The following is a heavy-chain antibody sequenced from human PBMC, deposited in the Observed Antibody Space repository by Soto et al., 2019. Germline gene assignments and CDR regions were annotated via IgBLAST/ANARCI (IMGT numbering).Heavy chain of an antibody. CDR1: VFSLSSGYY. J-gene: IGHJ4*02. D-gene: IGHD1-26*01. CDR2: IYHSGST. CDR3: ARGKWETYYFDY. V-gene: IGHV4-38-2*01. Sequence: PSETLCVSCVYSVFSLSSGYYWGWIRQPPGKGLECIGTIYHSGSTYYNPSLKSRVTISVDTSKNQFSLKLDSVTAADTAVYYCARGKWETYYFDYWGQGTLVTVSS.